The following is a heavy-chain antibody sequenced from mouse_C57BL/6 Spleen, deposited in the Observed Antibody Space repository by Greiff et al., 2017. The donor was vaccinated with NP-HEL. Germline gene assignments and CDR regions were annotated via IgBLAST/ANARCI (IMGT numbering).Heavy chain of an antibody. D-gene: IGHD5-1*01. CDR2: IDPSDSYT. Sequence: QVQLQQPGAELVKPGASVKLSCKASGYTFTSYWMQWVKQRPGQGLEWIGEIDPSDSYTNYNQKFKGKATLTVDTSSSTAYMQLSSLTSEDSAVYYCARGEYQGDYAMDYWGQGTSVTVSS. CDR1: GYTFTSYW. J-gene: IGHJ4*01. CDR3: ARGEYQGDYAMDY. V-gene: IGHV1-50*01.